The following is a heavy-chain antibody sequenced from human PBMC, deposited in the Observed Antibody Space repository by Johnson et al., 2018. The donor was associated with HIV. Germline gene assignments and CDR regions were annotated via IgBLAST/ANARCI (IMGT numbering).Heavy chain of an antibody. V-gene: IGHV3-13*01. D-gene: IGHD4-11*01. CDR2: IDTAGDT. CDR1: GFTLSSYD. CDR3: ARRSIRSDGFDI. Sequence: LVQPGGSLRLSCSASGFTLSSYDMHWVRQATGKGLEWVSEIDTAGDTYYPGSVKGRFTTSRENAKNSLYLQMNSLRAGDTAVYYCARRSIRSDGFDIWGQGTMVTVSS. J-gene: IGHJ3*02.